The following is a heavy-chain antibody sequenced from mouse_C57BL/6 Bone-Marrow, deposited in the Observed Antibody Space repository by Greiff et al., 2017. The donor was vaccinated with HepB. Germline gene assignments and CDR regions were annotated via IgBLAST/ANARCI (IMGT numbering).Heavy chain of an antibody. D-gene: IGHD1-1*01. CDR1: GFTFSDYG. CDR3: ARNLYYGSSQFAY. Sequence: EVQVVESGGGLVKPGGSLKLSCAASGFTFSDYGMHWVRQAPEKGLEWVAYISSGSSTIYYADTVKGRFTISRDNAKNTLFLQMTSLRSEDTAMYYCARNLYYGSSQFAYWGQGTLVTVSA. CDR2: ISSGSSTI. V-gene: IGHV5-17*01. J-gene: IGHJ3*01.